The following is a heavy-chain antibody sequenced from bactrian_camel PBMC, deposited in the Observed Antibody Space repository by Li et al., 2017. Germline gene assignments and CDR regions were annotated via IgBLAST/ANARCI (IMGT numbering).Heavy chain of an antibody. CDR3: AAARGPFGNMCLDYNY. J-gene: IGHJ4*01. D-gene: IGHD1*01. V-gene: IGHV3S40*01. Sequence: VQLVESGGGSVKAGGSLTLTCVASGYTYNHYCMGWFRQSPGKEREGIAAIYSGDGSTYYSNSVRGRFTISQDDAKSTAYLQMNSLKPEDTAMYYCAAARGPFGNMCLDYNYWGQGTQVTFS. CDR1: GYTYNHYC. CDR2: IYSGDGST.